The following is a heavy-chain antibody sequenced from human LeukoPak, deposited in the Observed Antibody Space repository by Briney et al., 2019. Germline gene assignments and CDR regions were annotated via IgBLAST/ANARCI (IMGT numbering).Heavy chain of an antibody. CDR1: GYSFTSYW. CDR2: IYPGDSDT. V-gene: IGHV5-51*01. CDR3: ARLSAVPRGEFDY. D-gene: IGHD3-16*01. J-gene: IGHJ4*02. Sequence: GESLKISCKGSGYSFTSYWIGWVRQMPGKGAEGMGIIYPGDSDTRYSPSFQGQVTISADKSISAASLQWSSLKASDTAMYYCARLSAVPRGEFDYWGQGTLVTVSS.